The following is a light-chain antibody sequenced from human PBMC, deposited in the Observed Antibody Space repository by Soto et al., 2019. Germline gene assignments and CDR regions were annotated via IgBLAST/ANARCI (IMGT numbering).Light chain of an antibody. J-gene: IGKJ5*01. V-gene: IGKV3D-20*01. CDR3: HQYGNSPAT. Sequence: EIVLTQSPGSLSLSPGQTATPSCAASRSVSSTYLAWYQHRPGLAPRLLIYDVSKRASGIPDRFSGGGSGTHFTLTISTVEPEDFAVYYCHQYGNSPATFGQGTDWRL. CDR2: DVS. CDR1: RSVSSTY.